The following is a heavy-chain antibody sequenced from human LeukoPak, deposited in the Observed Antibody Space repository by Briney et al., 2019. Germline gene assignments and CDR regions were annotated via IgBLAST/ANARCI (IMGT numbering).Heavy chain of an antibody. CDR1: GGSISSGGYY. D-gene: IGHD3-10*01. CDR2: IYYNGIT. Sequence: SETLSLTCTVSGGSISSGGYYWSWIRQHPGKGLEWIGYIYYNGITYYNPSLKSRLTLSVDTSKNQFSLKLSSVTAADTAVYYCARRGYYYGSGSTHNWFDPWGQGTLVTVSS. CDR3: ARRGYYYGSGSTHNWFDP. V-gene: IGHV4-31*03. J-gene: IGHJ5*02.